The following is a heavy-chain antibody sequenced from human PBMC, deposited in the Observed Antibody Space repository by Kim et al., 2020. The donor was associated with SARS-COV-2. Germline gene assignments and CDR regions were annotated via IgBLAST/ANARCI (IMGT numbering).Heavy chain of an antibody. J-gene: IGHJ6*02. CDR3: AKDRAGSYLSGIGMDV. CDR2: ISYDGSNK. V-gene: IGHV3-30*18. D-gene: IGHD3-10*01. CDR1: GFTFSSYG. Sequence: GGSLRLSCAASGFTFSSYGMHWVRQAPGKGLEWVAVISYDGSNKYYADSVKGRFTISRDNSKNTLYLQMNSLRAEDTAVYYCAKDRAGSYLSGIGMDVWGQGTTVTVSS.